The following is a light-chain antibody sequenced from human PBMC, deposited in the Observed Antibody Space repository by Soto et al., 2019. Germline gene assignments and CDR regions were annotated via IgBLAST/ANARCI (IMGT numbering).Light chain of an antibody. Sequence: EIVLTQSPGTLSLSPGERATLSCRASQSVSSSYLAWYQQKAGQAPRLVIYGASIRATGIPDRFSGSGSGTDFTLTISRLEPADSAVYYCQQYGNSPRTFGQGTKVEIK. CDR1: QSVSSSY. CDR2: GAS. CDR3: QQYGNSPRT. J-gene: IGKJ1*01. V-gene: IGKV3-20*01.